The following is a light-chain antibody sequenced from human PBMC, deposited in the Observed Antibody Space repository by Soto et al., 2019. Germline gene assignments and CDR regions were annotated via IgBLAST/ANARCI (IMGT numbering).Light chain of an antibody. V-gene: IGLV1-44*01. J-gene: IGLJ1*01. CDR2: SYN. CDR1: SSNIGSNT. Sequence: QSVLTQPPSASGTPGQRVTISCSGSSSNIGSNTVNWYQHLPGTAPKLLMYSYNQRPSGVPDRFSGSKSGTSASLAINGLQSEDEADYYCAAWDDSLNGRVFGTGTKLTVL. CDR3: AAWDDSLNGRV.